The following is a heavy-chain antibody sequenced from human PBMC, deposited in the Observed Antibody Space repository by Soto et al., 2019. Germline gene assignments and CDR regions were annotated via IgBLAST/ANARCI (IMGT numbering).Heavy chain of an antibody. CDR3: ARGGRVCNNIKCRYYGMDV. CDR1: GGSFNTYA. CDR2: IIPIFGTP. Sequence: QVQLVQSGAEVKKPGSSVKVSCKASGGSFNTYAISWVRRAPGQGLEWMGGIIPIFGTPIYTQKFQERVTITADEPTSTVYMEVTSLKSEDTAVYYCARGGRVCNNIKCRYYGMDVWGQGTTVTVSS. D-gene: IGHD1-20*01. J-gene: IGHJ6*02. V-gene: IGHV1-69*01.